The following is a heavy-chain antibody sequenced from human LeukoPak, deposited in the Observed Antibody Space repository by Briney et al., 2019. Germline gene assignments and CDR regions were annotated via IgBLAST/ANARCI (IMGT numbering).Heavy chain of an antibody. CDR1: GGSISSHY. CDR2: IYYGGRT. D-gene: IGHD6-19*01. CDR3: AREVTVAGTFYFYMDV. J-gene: IGHJ6*03. Sequence: SETLSLTCSVSGGSISSHYWTWVRQPPGQALEFIGYIYYGGRTQYNPSHKSRVTMTMDTSKNQFSLRLNSVSAADTAVYYCAREVTVAGTFYFYMDVWGKGTTVTVSS. V-gene: IGHV4-59*11.